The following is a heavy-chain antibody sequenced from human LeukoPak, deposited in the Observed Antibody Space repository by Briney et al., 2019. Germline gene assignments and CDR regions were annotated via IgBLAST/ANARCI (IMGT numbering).Heavy chain of an antibody. CDR3: ARDLPGGITIFGG. CDR1: GFTFSNYV. Sequence: GGSLRLSCAASGFTFSNYVMGWVRQAPGKGLVWVSRINSDASLTSYADSVKGRFTISRDNAKNTLYLQMNNLRAEDTAVYYCARDLPGGITIFGGRGQGTLVTVSS. D-gene: IGHD3-3*01. J-gene: IGHJ4*02. CDR2: INSDASLT. V-gene: IGHV3-74*01.